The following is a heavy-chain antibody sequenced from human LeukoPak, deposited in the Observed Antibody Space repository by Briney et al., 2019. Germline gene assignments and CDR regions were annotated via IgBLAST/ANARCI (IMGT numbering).Heavy chain of an antibody. V-gene: IGHV4-59*01. J-gene: IGHJ4*02. Sequence: PSETLSLTCTVSGGSISGYHWSWLRQPPGKGLEWIGYIYYSGSTNYNPSLKSRVTIAVDTSKNQFSLKLNSVAAADTAVYYCARLMYNSGWTGLDYWGQGSLVTVSS. CDR3: ARLMYNSGWTGLDY. CDR2: IYYSGST. D-gene: IGHD6-19*01. CDR1: GGSISGYH.